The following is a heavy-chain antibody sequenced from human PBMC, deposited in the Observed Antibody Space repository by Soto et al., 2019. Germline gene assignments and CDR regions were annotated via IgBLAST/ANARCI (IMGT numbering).Heavy chain of an antibody. Sequence: PGGSLRLSCAASGFTFSSYAMSWVHQAPGKGLEWVSAISGSGGSTYYADSVKGRFTISRDNSKNTLYLQMNSLRAEDTAVYYCSKEMIQERAYYYGMDVWGQGTTVTVSS. CDR3: SKEMIQERAYYYGMDV. CDR1: GFTFSSYA. CDR2: ISGSGGST. J-gene: IGHJ6*02. D-gene: IGHD5-18*01. V-gene: IGHV3-23*01.